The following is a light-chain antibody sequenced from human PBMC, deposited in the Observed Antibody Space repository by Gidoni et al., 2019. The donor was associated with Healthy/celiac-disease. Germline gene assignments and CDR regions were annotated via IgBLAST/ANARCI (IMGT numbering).Light chain of an antibody. Sequence: IVLTQSPLSLPVTPGEPASISCRSSQSLLHSNGYNYLDWYLQKPGQSPQLLIYLGSNRASGVPERFSGSGSGTDFTLKISRGEAEDVGVYYCMQALQTPSTFGQGTRLEIK. CDR1: QSLLHSNGYNY. V-gene: IGKV2-28*01. CDR2: LGS. J-gene: IGKJ5*01. CDR3: MQALQTPST.